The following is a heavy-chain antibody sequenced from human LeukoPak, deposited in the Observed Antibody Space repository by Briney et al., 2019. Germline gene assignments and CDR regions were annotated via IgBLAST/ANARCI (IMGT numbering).Heavy chain of an antibody. CDR3: ARGWWVRGVMLDY. J-gene: IGHJ4*02. Sequence: ASETLSLTCTVSGGSISSSSYYWGWIRQPPGKGLEWIGSIYYSGSTYYNPSLKSRVTISVDTSKNQFSLKLSSVTAADTAVYYCARGWWVRGVMLDYWGQGTLVTVSS. V-gene: IGHV4-39*07. CDR2: IYYSGST. CDR1: GGSISSSSYY. D-gene: IGHD3-10*01.